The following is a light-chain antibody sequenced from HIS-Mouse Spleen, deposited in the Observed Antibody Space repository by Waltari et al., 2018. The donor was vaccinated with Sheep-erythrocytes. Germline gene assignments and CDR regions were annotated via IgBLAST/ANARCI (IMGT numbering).Light chain of an antibody. Sequence: QSALTPPRSVSGSPGQSVTISCTGTSSDVGGYHYVSWYQHHPGKAPKLMIYDVSKRPSGVPDRFSGSKSGNTASLTISGLQAEDEADYYCCSYAGSYTWVFGGGTKLTVL. CDR3: CSYAGSYTWV. V-gene: IGLV2-11*01. J-gene: IGLJ3*02. CDR1: SSDVGGYHY. CDR2: DVS.